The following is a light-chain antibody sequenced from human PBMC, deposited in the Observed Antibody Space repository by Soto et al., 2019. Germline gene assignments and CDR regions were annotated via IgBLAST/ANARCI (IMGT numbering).Light chain of an antibody. CDR2: DVS. V-gene: IGLV2-14*01. CDR1: SSDVGGYKY. J-gene: IGLJ3*02. Sequence: QSALTQPASVSGSPGQSITISCTGTSSDVGGYKYVSWYQQYPGKAPKLLIYDVSNRPSGASNRFSGSKSGNTASLTISGLQTEDEADYYCSSYASASTPWVFGGGIKLTVL. CDR3: SSYASASTPWV.